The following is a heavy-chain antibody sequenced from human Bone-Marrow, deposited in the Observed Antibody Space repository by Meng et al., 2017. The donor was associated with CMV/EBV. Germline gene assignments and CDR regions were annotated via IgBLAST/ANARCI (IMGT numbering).Heavy chain of an antibody. CDR3: AGDVKGLFNPAGLDY. Sequence: ASVKVSCKASGYTFTGYYMHWVRQAPGQGLEWMGWINPNSGGTNYAQRFQGRVTMTRDTSISTAYMELSRLRSDDTAVYYCAGDVKGLFNPAGLDYWGQGTLVTVSS. V-gene: IGHV1-2*02. CDR1: GYTFTGYY. J-gene: IGHJ4*02. CDR2: INPNSGGT. D-gene: IGHD6-13*01.